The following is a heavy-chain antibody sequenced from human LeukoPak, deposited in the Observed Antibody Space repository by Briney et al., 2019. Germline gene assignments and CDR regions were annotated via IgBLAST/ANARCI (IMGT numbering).Heavy chain of an antibody. V-gene: IGHV1-24*01. D-gene: IGHD3-10*01. Sequence: ASVKVSCKVSGYTLTELSMHWVRQAPGKGLEWMGSFDPEDNKAIYAQKFQGRVTVTEDTSADTAYMELSSLRSDDTALYYCARGIQQPLSLDYWGQGTLVTVSS. CDR1: GYTLTELS. CDR2: FDPEDNKA. CDR3: ARGIQQPLSLDY. J-gene: IGHJ4*02.